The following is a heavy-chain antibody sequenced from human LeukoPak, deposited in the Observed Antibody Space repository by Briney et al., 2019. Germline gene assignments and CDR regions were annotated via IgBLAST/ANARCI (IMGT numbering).Heavy chain of an antibody. Sequence: ASVKVSCKASGYTFTSYGISWVRQAPGQGLEWVGRVIPLTDRASYGQTFQGRVTITADRYTSTAYMELSSLGSDDTAVYYCATGYYYDSSTYYYDFDYWGQGTLVTVSS. V-gene: IGHV1-69*04. CDR1: GYTFTSYG. CDR3: ATGYYYDSSTYYYDFDY. D-gene: IGHD3-22*01. J-gene: IGHJ4*02. CDR2: VIPLTDRA.